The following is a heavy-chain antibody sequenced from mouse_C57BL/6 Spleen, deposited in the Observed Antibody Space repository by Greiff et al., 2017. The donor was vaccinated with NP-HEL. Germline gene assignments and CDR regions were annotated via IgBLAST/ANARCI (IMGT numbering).Heavy chain of an antibody. Sequence: VQLQQPGAELVRPGTSVKLSCKASGYTFTSYWMHWVKQRPGQGLEWIGVIDPSDSYTNYNQKFKGKATLTVDTSSSTAYMQLSSLTSEDSAVYYCARSRDYGVDYWGQGTTLTVSS. J-gene: IGHJ2*01. CDR2: IDPSDSYT. CDR1: GYTFTSYW. CDR3: ARSRDYGVDY. V-gene: IGHV1-59*01. D-gene: IGHD1-1*01.